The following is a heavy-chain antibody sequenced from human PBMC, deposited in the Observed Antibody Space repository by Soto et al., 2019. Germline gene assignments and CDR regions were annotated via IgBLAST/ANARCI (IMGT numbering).Heavy chain of an antibody. CDR3: AKDLSIAVAGTDYFDS. Sequence: GGSLRLSCAASGFTFRTYRMNSVRQAPGKGLEWVSYISSSSSTIHYADSVKGRFTISRDNSKNTLYLQMNSLRAEDTAVYFCAKDLSIAVAGTDYFDSWGQGTLVTVSS. V-gene: IGHV3-48*04. CDR1: GFTFRTYR. CDR2: ISSSSSTI. J-gene: IGHJ4*02. D-gene: IGHD6-19*01.